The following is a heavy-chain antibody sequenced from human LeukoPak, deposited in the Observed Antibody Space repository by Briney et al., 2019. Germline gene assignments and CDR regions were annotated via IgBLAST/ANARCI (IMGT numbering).Heavy chain of an antibody. V-gene: IGHV4-34*01. CDR1: GESFSGYY. CDR2: TNHSGSA. D-gene: IGHD2-2*01. Sequence: PSETLSLTCAVYGESFSGYYWSWIRQPPGKGLEWIGETNHSGSANYNPSLKSRVTILVDTSKNQFSLKLSSVTAADTAVYYCARRSSTLDYWGQGTLVTVSS. CDR3: ARRSSTLDY. J-gene: IGHJ4*02.